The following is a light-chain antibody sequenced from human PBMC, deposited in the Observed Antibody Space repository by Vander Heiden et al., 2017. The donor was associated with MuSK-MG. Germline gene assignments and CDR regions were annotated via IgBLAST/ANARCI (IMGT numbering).Light chain of an antibody. CDR2: DAS. CDR3: QQVNSYPYT. V-gene: IGKV1-13*02. J-gene: IGKJ2*01. Sequence: AIQLTQFPSSLSASVGDRVTITCRASQGISSALAWYQQKPGKPPNLLIYDASSLESGVPSRFSGSGFGTDFTLSISSLQPEDFATYYCQQVNSYPYTFGQGTKLEIK. CDR1: QGISSA.